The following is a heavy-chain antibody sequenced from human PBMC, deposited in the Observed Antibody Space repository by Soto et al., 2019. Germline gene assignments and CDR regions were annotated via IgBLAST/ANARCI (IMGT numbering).Heavy chain of an antibody. J-gene: IGHJ4*02. V-gene: IGHV2-5*02. CDR2: IYWDDDK. D-gene: IGHD3-3*01. CDR3: AHRVLRTVSGLVTTTAIYFDF. Sequence: QITLNESGPTVVRPTETLTLTCRFSGFSLTTSGVGVGWIRQSPGKAPEWLALIYWDDDKRYSASLKSRLTITQDTPKNLLVLTVSDLDPTDTATYYCAHRVLRTVSGLVTTTAIYFDFWGQGTPVAVSS. CDR1: GFSLTTSGVG.